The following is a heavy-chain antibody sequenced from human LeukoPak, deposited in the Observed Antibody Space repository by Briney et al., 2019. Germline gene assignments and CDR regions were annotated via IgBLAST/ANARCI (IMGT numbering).Heavy chain of an antibody. V-gene: IGHV3-21*01. D-gene: IGHD3-16*01. CDR2: ISSSSSYI. CDR1: GYIFTSYY. CDR3: ARDDFFGGGAGGDFDY. Sequence: SCKASGYIFTSYYIHWVRQAPGKGLEWVSSISSSSSYIYYADSVKGRFTISRDNAKNSLYLQMNSLRAEDTAVYYCARDDFFGGGAGGDFDYWGRGTLVTVSS. J-gene: IGHJ4*02.